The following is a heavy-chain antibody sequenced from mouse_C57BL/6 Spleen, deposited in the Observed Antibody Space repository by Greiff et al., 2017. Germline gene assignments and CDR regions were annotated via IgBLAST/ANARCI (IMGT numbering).Heavy chain of an antibody. Sequence: EVKVVESGGGLVKPGGSLKLSCAASGFTFSSYAMSWVRQTPEKRLEWVATISDGGSYTYYPDNVKGRFTISRDNAKNNLYLQMSHLKSEDTAMYYCARDQDSPAWFAYWGQGTLVTVSA. CDR1: GFTFSSYA. V-gene: IGHV5-4*01. J-gene: IGHJ3*01. D-gene: IGHD3-2*02. CDR2: ISDGGSYT. CDR3: ARDQDSPAWFAY.